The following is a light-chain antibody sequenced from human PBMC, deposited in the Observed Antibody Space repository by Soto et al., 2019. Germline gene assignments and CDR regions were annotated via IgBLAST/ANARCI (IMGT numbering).Light chain of an antibody. CDR1: KNINTW. Sequence: EIQIAPSSSPLSSSLVGRVTITFRASKNINTWVAWYQQKPGKAPKLLIYDASSLESGVPSRVSGSGSGTEFTLTISSLQPEDFATYYCQQRSSYPITFGQGTRLEIK. CDR3: QQRSSYPIT. J-gene: IGKJ5*01. V-gene: IGKV1-5*01. CDR2: DAS.